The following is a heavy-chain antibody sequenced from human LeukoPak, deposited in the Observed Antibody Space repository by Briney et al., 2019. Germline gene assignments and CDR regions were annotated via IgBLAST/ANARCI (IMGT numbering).Heavy chain of an antibody. J-gene: IGHJ3*02. D-gene: IGHD3-22*01. CDR2: INPNSGDR. V-gene: IGHV1-2*06. CDR3: ARRGSGYYDTREAFNI. CDR1: GYTFISYY. Sequence: ASVKVSCKASGYTFISYYIHWLRQAPGQGLEWMGRINPNSGDRNYAQKFRGRVTMTRDTSISTAYMELSGLRSDDTAVYYCARRGSGYYDTREAFNIWGQGTMVTVS.